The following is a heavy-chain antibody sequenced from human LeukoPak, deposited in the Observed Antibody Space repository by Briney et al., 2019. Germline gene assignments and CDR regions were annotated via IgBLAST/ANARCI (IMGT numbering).Heavy chain of an antibody. CDR2: IKPDGSEK. J-gene: IGHJ4*02. V-gene: IGHV3-7*03. D-gene: IGHD3-22*01. CDR3: ARDTYYSDISGPRFDY. Sequence: PGGSLRLSCAASGFTFNSYWMSWVRQAPGKGLEWVAIIKPDGSEKYYVDSVKGRFTISRDNTQNSLYLQMNSLRAEDTAVYYCARDTYYSDISGPRFDYWGQGTLVTVSS. CDR1: GFTFNSYW.